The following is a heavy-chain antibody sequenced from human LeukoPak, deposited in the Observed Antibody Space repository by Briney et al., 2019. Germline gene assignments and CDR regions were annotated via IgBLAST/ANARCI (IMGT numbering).Heavy chain of an antibody. CDR1: GGTFSSYA. CDR3: ASPPGGGDYDYYYYYMDV. CDR2: IIPIFGTA. V-gene: IGHV1-69*13. D-gene: IGHD4-17*01. Sequence: SVKVSCKASGGTFSSYAISWVRQAPGQGLEWMGGIIPIFGTANYAQKFQGRVTITADESTSTAYMELSSLRSEDTAVYYCASPPGGGDYDYYYYYMDVWGKGTTVTVSS. J-gene: IGHJ6*03.